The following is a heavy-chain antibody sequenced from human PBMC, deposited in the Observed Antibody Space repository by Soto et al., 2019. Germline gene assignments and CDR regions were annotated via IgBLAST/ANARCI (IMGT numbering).Heavy chain of an antibody. V-gene: IGHV3-13*05. CDR1: GFTFRNYD. CDR3: ARTDRAFYSLDV. CDR2: ISAAGDP. Sequence: EVQLVESGGGLVQPGGSLRLSCEASGFTFRNYDMHWVRQGTGKGLEWVSGISAAGDPDYADSVEGRFTISRENAQNSFILQMNILRVRYTAVYYCARTDRAFYSLDVWRQGNKVIVPS. J-gene: IGHJ6*01.